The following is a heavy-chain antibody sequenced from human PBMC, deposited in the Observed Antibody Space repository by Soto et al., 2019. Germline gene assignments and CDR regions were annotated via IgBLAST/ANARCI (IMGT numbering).Heavy chain of an antibody. V-gene: IGHV4-30-4*01. CDR3: ARARRFLEWSKWFDP. CDR1: GGSISSGDYY. CDR2: IYYSGST. J-gene: IGHJ5*02. D-gene: IGHD3-3*01. Sequence: SETLSLTCTVSGGSISSGDYYWSWIRHPPGKGLEWIGYIYYSGSTYYNPSLKSRVTISVDTSKNQFSLKLSSVTAADTAVYYCARARRFLEWSKWFDPWGQGTLVTVSS.